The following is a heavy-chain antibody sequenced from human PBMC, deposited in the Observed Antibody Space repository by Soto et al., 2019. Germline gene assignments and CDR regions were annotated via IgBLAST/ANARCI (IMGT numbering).Heavy chain of an antibody. CDR2: ISSSSSTI. V-gene: IGHV3-48*01. Sequence: GGSLRLSCAASGFTFSSYSMNWVRQAPGKGLEWVSYISSSSSTIYYADSVKGRFTISRDNAKNSLYLQMNSLRAEDTAVYYCARFTGTTLNYYYYYMDVWGKGTTVTVSS. CDR3: ARFTGTTLNYYYYYMDV. D-gene: IGHD1-1*01. CDR1: GFTFSSYS. J-gene: IGHJ6*03.